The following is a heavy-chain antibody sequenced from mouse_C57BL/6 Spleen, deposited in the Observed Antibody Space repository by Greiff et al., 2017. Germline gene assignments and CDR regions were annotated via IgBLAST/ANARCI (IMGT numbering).Heavy chain of an antibody. D-gene: IGHD1-1*01. CDR1: GYTFTSYW. CDR3: ARRDYYGSRGAMDY. CDR2: IYPGSGST. J-gene: IGHJ4*01. V-gene: IGHV1-55*01. Sequence: QVQLKQPGAELVKPGASVKMSCKASGYTFTSYWITWVKQRPGQGLEWIGDIYPGSGSTNYNEKFKSKATLTVDTSSSTAYMQLSSLTSEDSAVYYCARRDYYGSRGAMDYWGQGTSVTVSS.